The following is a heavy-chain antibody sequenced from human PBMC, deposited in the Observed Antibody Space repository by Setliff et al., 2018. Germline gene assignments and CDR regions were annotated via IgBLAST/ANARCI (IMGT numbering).Heavy chain of an antibody. V-gene: IGHV1-69*05. J-gene: IGHJ6*03. D-gene: IGHD5-12*01. Sequence: SVKVSCKTSGGTFSTFGIHWVRQAPGQGLVWMGGINPIFGTAHYAQKFQGRVTITTDEFTGTAYMELSSLRTEDTAVYYCAREGVDIRSSTDYRYYMDVWGKGTTVTVSS. CDR2: INPIFGTA. CDR3: AREGVDIRSSTDYRYYMDV. CDR1: GGTFSTFG.